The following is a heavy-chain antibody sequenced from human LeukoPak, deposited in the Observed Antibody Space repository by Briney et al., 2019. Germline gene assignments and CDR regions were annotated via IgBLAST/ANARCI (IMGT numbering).Heavy chain of an antibody. J-gene: IGHJ5*02. CDR3: ARGNCSGGSCYSSWFDP. CDR2: IHYSGRT. V-gene: IGHV4-61*01. Sequence: SETLSLTCIVSGVSINGGSVSNYWRWFRQPPGKGLDWIGYIHYSGRTDYNPSLKSRLTMSVDTSKNQLSLKLNSVTAEDTAVYYCARGNCSGGSCYSSWFDPWGQGTLVTVSS. CDR1: GVSINGGSVSNY. D-gene: IGHD2-15*01.